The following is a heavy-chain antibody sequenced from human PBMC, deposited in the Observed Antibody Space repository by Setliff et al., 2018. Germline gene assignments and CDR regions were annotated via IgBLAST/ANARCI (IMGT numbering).Heavy chain of an antibody. CDR2: IYTSGST. CDR1: GGSISRGSYY. CDR3: ARGNSRSSVWYVVPHFDY. J-gene: IGHJ4*01. Sequence: SETLSLTCTVSGGSISRGSYYWSWIRQPAGKGLEWIGHIYTSGSTSYNPSLKSRVTISLDTSKNQFSLRLKSVTAADTAVYYCARGNSRSSVWYVVPHFDYWGQGTLVTVSS. D-gene: IGHD6-19*01. V-gene: IGHV4-61*09.